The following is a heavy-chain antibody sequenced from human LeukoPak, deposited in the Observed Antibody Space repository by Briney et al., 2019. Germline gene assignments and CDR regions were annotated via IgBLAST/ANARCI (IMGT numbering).Heavy chain of an antibody. D-gene: IGHD5-18*01. CDR1: GYSFSSFD. Sequence: GASVKVSCKASGYSFSSFDINWVRQATGQGLEWMGWMNPNTGNTGYAQRFQGRVTIARNISTSTAYMELSSLRSEDTAVYYCATAPVDTAMAPYFDYWGQGTLVTVSS. J-gene: IGHJ4*02. V-gene: IGHV1-8*01. CDR2: MNPNTGNT. CDR3: ATAPVDTAMAPYFDY.